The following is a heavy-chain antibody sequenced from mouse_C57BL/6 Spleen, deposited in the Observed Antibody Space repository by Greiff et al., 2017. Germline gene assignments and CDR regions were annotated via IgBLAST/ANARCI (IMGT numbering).Heavy chain of an antibody. D-gene: IGHD2-4*01. CDR2: IYPSSGNT. J-gene: IGHJ2*01. V-gene: IGHV1-81*01. CDR1: GYTFTSYG. CDR3: SRRGDYDDY. Sequence: VQLQQSGAELARPGASVKLSCKASGYTFTSYGISWVKQRTGQGLEWIGEIYPSSGNTYYNEKFKGKATLTADKSSSTAYMELRSLTSEDSAVYYCSRRGDYDDYWGQGTALTVSS.